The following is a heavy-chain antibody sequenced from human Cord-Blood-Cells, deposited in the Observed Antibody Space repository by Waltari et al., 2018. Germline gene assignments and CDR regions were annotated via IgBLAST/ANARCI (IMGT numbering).Heavy chain of an antibody. Sequence: QLQLQESGPGLVKPSETLSLTCTVSGGSISSSSYYWGWIRQPPGKGLEWIGSIYYSGSTYYSPSLKSRVTISVDTSKNQFSLKLSSVTATDTAVYYCASKWNYYFDYWGQGTLVTVSS. CDR3: ASKWNYYFDY. CDR2: IYYSGST. D-gene: IGHD1-7*01. J-gene: IGHJ4*02. CDR1: GGSISSSSYY. V-gene: IGHV4-39*01.